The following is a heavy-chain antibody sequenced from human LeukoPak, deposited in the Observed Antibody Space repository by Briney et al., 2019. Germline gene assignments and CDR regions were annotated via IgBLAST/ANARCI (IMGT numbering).Heavy chain of an antibody. J-gene: IGHJ4*02. CDR1: GFTFSSYA. D-gene: IGHD3-10*01. CDR2: ISTSGAST. CDR3: AKPYYYGSGSYFLHFDF. Sequence: GGSLRLSCAASGFTFSSYAMSWVRQAPGKGLEWVSAISTSGASTYYADSVRGRFTISRDNSKNTLYLQMNGLRAEDTAVYYCAKPYYYGSGSYFLHFDFWGQGALVTVSS. V-gene: IGHV3-23*01.